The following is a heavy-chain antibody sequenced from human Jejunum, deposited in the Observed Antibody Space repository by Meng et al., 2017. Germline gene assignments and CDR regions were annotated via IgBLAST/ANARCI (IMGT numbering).Heavy chain of an antibody. Sequence: GGSLRLSCEASGFTFSSCEMNWVRQAPGKALEWISYISGSGNTIYYADSVRGRFTISRDNARNSLYLQMSSLRVEDTAVYYCAREGSSWSMVDYWARGRWSPSPQ. CDR1: GFTFSSCE. D-gene: IGHD6-13*01. CDR2: ISGSGNTI. J-gene: IGHJ4*02. V-gene: IGHV3-48*03. CDR3: AREGSSWSMVDY.